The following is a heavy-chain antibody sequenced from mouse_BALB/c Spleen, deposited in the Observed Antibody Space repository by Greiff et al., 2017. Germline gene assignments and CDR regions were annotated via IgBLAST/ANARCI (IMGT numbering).Heavy chain of an antibody. CDR3: TNGNYSYAMDD. CDR1: GYTFTSYW. V-gene: IGHV1S22*01. CDR2: IYPGSGST. D-gene: IGHD2-1*01. J-gene: IGHJ4*01. Sequence: LQQPGSELVRPGASVKLSCKASGYTFTSYWMHWVKQRHGQGLEWIGNIYPGSGSTNYDEKFKSKGTLTVDTSSSTAYMHLSSLTSEDSAVYYCTNGNYSYAMDDWGQGTSVTVSS.